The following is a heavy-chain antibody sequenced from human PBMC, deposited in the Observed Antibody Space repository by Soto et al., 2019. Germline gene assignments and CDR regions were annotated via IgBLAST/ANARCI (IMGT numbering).Heavy chain of an antibody. CDR3: ARAHLRVTIEGYYYYGMDV. CDR2: IYYSGST. D-gene: IGHD4-4*01. Sequence: QVQLQESGPGLVKPSQTLSLTCTVSGGSISSGGYYWSWIRQHPGKGLEWIGYIYYSGSTYYNPSLTSRVTISVDTSKNQFSLKLSSVTAADTAVYYCARAHLRVTIEGYYYYGMDVWGQGTTVTVSS. CDR1: GGSISSGGYY. J-gene: IGHJ6*02. V-gene: IGHV4-31*03.